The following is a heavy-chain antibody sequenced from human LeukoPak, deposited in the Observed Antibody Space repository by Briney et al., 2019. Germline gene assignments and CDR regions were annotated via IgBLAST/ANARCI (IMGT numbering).Heavy chain of an antibody. V-gene: IGHV1-8*01. D-gene: IGHD3-3*01. Sequence: GASVKVSCKASGYTFTSYDINWVRQATGQGLEWMGWMNPNSGNTGYAQKFQGRVTITRNTSISTAYMELSSLRSEDTAVYYCARGHRYYDFWSTHYYYYMDVWGKGTTVTVSS. CDR2: MNPNSGNT. CDR3: ARGHRYYDFWSTHYYYYMDV. J-gene: IGHJ6*03. CDR1: GYTFTSYD.